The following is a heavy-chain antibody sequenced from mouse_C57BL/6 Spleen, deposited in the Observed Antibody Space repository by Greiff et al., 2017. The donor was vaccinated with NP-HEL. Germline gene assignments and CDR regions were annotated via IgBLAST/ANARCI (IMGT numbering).Heavy chain of an antibody. J-gene: IGHJ3*01. CDR1: GFTFSSSA. V-gene: IGHV5-4*01. CDR3: ARDGDYDEGFAY. D-gene: IGHD2-4*01. CDR2: ISDGGSYT. Sequence: EVKLMESGGGLVKPGGSLKLSCAASGFTFSSSAMSWVRQTPEKRLEWVATISDGGSYTYYPDNVKGRFTISRDNAKNNLYLQMSNLKSEDTAMYYCARDGDYDEGFAYWGQGTLVTVSA.